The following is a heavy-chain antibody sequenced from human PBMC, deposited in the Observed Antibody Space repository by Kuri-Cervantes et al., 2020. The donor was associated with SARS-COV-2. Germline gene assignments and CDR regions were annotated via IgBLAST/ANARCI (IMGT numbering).Heavy chain of an antibody. J-gene: IGHJ6*03. D-gene: IGHD3-3*01. V-gene: IGHV4-39*01. CDR3: ARVGRFLEWLLSVGGYYYYMDV. CDR2: IYYSGST. Sequence: AETLSLTCTVSGGSISSSSYYWGWIRQPPGKGRVWIGSIYYSGSTYYNSYLNSRVTISVDTSKNQFSLKLSSVTAADTAVYYCARVGRFLEWLLSVGGYYYYMDVWGKGTTVTVSS. CDR1: GGSISSSSYY.